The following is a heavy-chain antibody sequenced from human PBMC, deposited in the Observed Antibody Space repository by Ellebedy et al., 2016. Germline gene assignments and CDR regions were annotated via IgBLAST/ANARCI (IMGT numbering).Heavy chain of an antibody. J-gene: IGHJ3*02. CDR1: GGSISSYY. CDR2: IYYSGST. Sequence: SETLSLTCTVSGGSISSYYWSWIRQPPGKGLEWIGYIYYSGSTNYNPSLKSRVTISVDTSKNQFSLKLSSVTAADTAVYYCAGLRTTDAFDIWGQGTMVTVSS. V-gene: IGHV4-59*01. CDR3: AGLRTTDAFDI. D-gene: IGHD2-2*01.